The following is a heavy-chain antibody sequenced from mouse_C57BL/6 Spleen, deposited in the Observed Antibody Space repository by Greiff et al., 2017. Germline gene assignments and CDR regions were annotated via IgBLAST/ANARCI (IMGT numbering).Heavy chain of an antibody. Sequence: VQLQQPGAELVKPGASVKMSCKASGYTFTSYWITWVKQRPGQGLEWIGDIYPGSGSTNYNEKFKSKATLTVDTSSSTAYMQLSSLTSEDSAVYYCARREVVATCDYFDYWGQGTTLTVSS. CDR3: ARREVVATCDYFDY. V-gene: IGHV1-55*01. J-gene: IGHJ2*01. CDR2: IYPGSGST. D-gene: IGHD1-1*01. CDR1: GYTFTSYW.